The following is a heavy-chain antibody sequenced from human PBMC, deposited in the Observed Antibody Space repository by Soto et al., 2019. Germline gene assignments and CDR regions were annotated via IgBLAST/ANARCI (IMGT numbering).Heavy chain of an antibody. Sequence: DVQLVESGGGLVKPGGSLRLSCVASGFTFISYSMTWVRQAPGKGLEWGSSLRSTGDIYYTDSGKGRFTISRDNAQSSLFLQMNSLRVEDTAVYYCARSRSCSSTSCYTFTTHYYYFGMDVWGQGTTVTVSS. CDR3: ARSRSCSSTSCYTFTTHYYYFGMDV. V-gene: IGHV3-21*01. D-gene: IGHD2-2*02. CDR1: GFTFISYS. CDR2: LRSTGDI. J-gene: IGHJ6*02.